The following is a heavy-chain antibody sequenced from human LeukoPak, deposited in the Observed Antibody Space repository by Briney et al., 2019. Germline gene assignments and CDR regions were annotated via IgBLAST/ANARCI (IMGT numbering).Heavy chain of an antibody. CDR3: ASRHCSGGDCYFAGAHPFDH. CDR2: VYKDGKM. D-gene: IGHD2-21*01. Sequence: GSLRLSCAASGFTVSSTYMSWVRQSPGKGLEWVSVVYKDGKMFYIDSVKGRFAISRDTSKNTVYLQMNNLRAEDTAVYYCASRHCSGGDCYFAGAHPFDHWGQGTLVTVSS. CDR1: GFTVSSTY. J-gene: IGHJ4*02. V-gene: IGHV3-53*01.